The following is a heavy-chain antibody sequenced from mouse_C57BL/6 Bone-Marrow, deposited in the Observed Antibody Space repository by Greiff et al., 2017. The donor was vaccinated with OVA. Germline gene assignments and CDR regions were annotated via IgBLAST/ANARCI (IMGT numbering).Heavy chain of an antibody. CDR1: GYTFTSYW. D-gene: IGHD1-1*01. CDR2: IHTNSGST. J-gene: IGHJ4*01. Sequence: VQLQQPGAELVKPGASVKLSCKASGYTFTSYWMHWVKQRPGQGLEWIGMIHTNSGSTNYNEKFKSKATLTVDKSSSTAYMQLSILTSEDSAGYYCARDYYGSRDYAIDYWGQGTSVTVSS. V-gene: IGHV1-64*01. CDR3: ARDYYGSRDYAIDY.